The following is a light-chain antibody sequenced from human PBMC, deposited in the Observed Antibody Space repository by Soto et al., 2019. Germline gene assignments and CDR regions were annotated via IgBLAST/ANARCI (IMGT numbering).Light chain of an antibody. V-gene: IGKV1-5*03. CDR1: QSISSW. J-gene: IGKJ1*01. CDR3: QQYNSYPT. Sequence: DIHMTQSPSTLSASVGDRVTITCRASQSISSWLAWYQQKPGKAPKLLIYKASSLESGVPSRFSGSGSGTEFTLTISSLPPDEFATYYCQQYNSYPTFGQGTKVEIK. CDR2: KAS.